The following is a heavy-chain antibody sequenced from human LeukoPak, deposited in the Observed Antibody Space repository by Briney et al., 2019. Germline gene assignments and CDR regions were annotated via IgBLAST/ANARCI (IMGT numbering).Heavy chain of an antibody. V-gene: IGHV4-39*01. J-gene: IGHJ5*02. D-gene: IGHD3-10*01. CDR2: IYYSGST. CDR3: ARHRIWFGELLDPLTDP. CDR1: GGSISSSSYY. Sequence: PSETLSLTCTVSGGSISSSSYYWGWIRQPPGKGLEWIGSIYYSGSTYYNPSLKSRVTISVDTSKNQFSLKLSSVTAADTAVYYCARHRIWFGELLDPLTDPWGQGTLVTVSS.